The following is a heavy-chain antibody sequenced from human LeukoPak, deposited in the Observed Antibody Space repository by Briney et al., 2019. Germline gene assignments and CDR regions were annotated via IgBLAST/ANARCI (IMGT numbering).Heavy chain of an antibody. CDR1: GGSISSSNYY. CDR3: ATPDCSSTSCYEGDAFDI. V-gene: IGHV4-39*07. CDR2: INHSGST. Sequence: SETLSLTCTVSGGSISSSNYYWSWIRQPPGKGLEWIGEINHSGSTNYNPSLKSRVTISVDTSKNQFSLKLSSVTAADTAVYYCATPDCSSTSCYEGDAFDIWGQGTMVTVSS. D-gene: IGHD2-2*01. J-gene: IGHJ3*02.